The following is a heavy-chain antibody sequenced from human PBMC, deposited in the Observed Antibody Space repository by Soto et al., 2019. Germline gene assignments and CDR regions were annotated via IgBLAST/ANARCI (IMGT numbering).Heavy chain of an antibody. Sequence: PSETLSLTCTVSGGSISSSSYYWGWIRQPPGKGLEWIGSIYYSGSTYYNPSLKSRVTISVDTSKNQFSLKLSSVTAADTAVYYCARHGPSGYGNDAFDIWGQGTMVTVSS. CDR2: IYYSGST. CDR3: ARHGPSGYGNDAFDI. J-gene: IGHJ3*02. CDR1: GGSISSSSYY. V-gene: IGHV4-39*01. D-gene: IGHD3-10*01.